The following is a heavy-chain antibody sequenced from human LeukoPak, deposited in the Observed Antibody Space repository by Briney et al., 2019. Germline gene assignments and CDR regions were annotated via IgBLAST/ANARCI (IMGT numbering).Heavy chain of an antibody. Sequence: GGSLRLSCAASGFTFSSYAVSWVRQAPGKGLEWVSGFSGSGTSTYYADSVKGRFTISRDNAKNSLYLQMNSLRAEDTAVYYCARVGNSIDYWGQGTLVTVSS. CDR1: GFTFSSYA. J-gene: IGHJ4*02. V-gene: IGHV3-23*01. D-gene: IGHD1-7*01. CDR3: ARVGNSIDY. CDR2: FSGSGTST.